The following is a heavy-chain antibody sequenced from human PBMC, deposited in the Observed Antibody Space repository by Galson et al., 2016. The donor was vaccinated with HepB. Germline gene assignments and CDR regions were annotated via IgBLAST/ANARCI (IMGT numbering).Heavy chain of an antibody. CDR2: LYSGGST. Sequence: SLRLSCAASGFTVSNNYMTWVRQAPGRGLEWVSLLYSGGSTFYAGSVRGRFTISRGNSKNTVYLQMNSVRAEDTAVYYCARDRYYHDTSGYYYNGGFVIWGQGTMVTVSS. V-gene: IGHV3-53*01. D-gene: IGHD3-22*01. CDR1: GFTVSNNY. CDR3: ARDRYYHDTSGYYYNGGFVI. J-gene: IGHJ3*02.